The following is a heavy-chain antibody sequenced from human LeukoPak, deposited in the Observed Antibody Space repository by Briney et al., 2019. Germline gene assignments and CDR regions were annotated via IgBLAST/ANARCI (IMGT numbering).Heavy chain of an antibody. V-gene: IGHV1-2*02. CDR1: GYTFTSYY. CDR3: ARVYVLDFWSGYYFDY. CDR2: INPNSGGT. D-gene: IGHD3-3*01. J-gene: IGHJ4*02. Sequence: ASVKVSCKASGYTFTSYYMHWVRQAPGQGLEWMGWINPNSGGTNYAQKFQGRVTMTRDTSISTAYMELSRLRSDDTAVYYCARVYVLDFWSGYYFDYWGQGTLVTVSS.